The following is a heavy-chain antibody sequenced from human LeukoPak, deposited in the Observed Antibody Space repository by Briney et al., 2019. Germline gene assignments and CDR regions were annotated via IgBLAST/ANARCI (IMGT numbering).Heavy chain of an antibody. CDR1: GFIFSSYS. D-gene: IGHD5-18*01. CDR3: ARDRSGYTFDD. Sequence: GGSLRLSRAASGFIFSSYSMNWVRQAPGKGLEWVSSISATGNYIYYADSVKGRFTISRDNAKNSLYLQMNSLRAEDTAVYYCARDRSGYTFDDWGQGTLVTVSS. J-gene: IGHJ4*02. V-gene: IGHV3-21*01. CDR2: ISATGNYI.